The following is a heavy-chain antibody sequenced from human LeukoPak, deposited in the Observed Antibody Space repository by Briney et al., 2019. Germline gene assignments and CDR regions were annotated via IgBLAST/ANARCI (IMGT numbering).Heavy chain of an antibody. Sequence: GGSLRLSCAASGFTFSAYYMSWIRQAPGKGLEWLSYISNTGSTKYYADSVKGRFTISRDNAKNTLYLQMNSLRAEDTAMYYCARVGGTWYEFDYWGQGTLVTVSS. CDR3: ARVGGTWYEFDY. D-gene: IGHD6-13*01. J-gene: IGHJ4*02. CDR1: GFTFSAYY. CDR2: ISNTGSTK. V-gene: IGHV3-11*01.